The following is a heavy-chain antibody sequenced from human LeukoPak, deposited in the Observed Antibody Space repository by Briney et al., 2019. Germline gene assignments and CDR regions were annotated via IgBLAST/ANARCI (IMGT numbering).Heavy chain of an antibody. D-gene: IGHD3-9*01. Sequence: SETLSLTCTVSGGSFSGYYWSWIRQPPGKGLEWIGEINHSGSTNYNPSLKSRVTISVDTSKNQFSLKLSSVTAADTAVYYCASSTPSDIGVLRYFDWLLGYWGQGTLVTVSS. J-gene: IGHJ4*02. CDR2: INHSGST. CDR1: GGSFSGYY. V-gene: IGHV4-34*01. CDR3: ASSTPSDIGVLRYFDWLLGY.